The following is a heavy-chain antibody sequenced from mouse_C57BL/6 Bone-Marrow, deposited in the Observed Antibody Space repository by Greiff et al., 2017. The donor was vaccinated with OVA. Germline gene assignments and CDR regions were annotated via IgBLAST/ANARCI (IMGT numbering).Heavy chain of an antibody. V-gene: IGHV5-4*01. D-gene: IGHD1-1*01. CDR3: ARDTTVEGYAMDY. J-gene: IGHJ4*01. CDR1: GFTFSSYA. Sequence: EVMLVESGGGLVKPGGSLKLSCAASGFTFSSYAMSWVRQTPEKRLEWVATISDGGSYTYYPDNVKGRFTISRDNAKNNLYLQMSHLKSEDTAMYYCARDTTVEGYAMDYWGQGTSVTVSS. CDR2: ISDGGSYT.